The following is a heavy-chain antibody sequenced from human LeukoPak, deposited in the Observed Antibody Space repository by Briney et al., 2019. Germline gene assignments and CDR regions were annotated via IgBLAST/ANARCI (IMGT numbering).Heavy chain of an antibody. V-gene: IGHV4-30-4*08. CDR1: GGSISSGDYY. CDR3: ARDLGSGYYIDY. Sequence: SQTLSLTCTVSGGSISSGDYYWTWIRQPPGKGLEWIGYIYYSGSTYYNPSLKSRVIISVDTSKNQFSLKLSSVTAADTAVYYCARDLGSGYYIDYWGQGTLVTVSS. J-gene: IGHJ4*02. D-gene: IGHD3-22*01. CDR2: IYYSGST.